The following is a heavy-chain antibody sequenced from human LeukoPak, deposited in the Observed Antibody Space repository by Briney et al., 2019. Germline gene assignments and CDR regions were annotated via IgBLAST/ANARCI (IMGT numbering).Heavy chain of an antibody. CDR3: ARETTWVRGVINPLDY. V-gene: IGHV6-1*01. CDR2: TYYRSNWIN. D-gene: IGHD3-10*01. CDR1: GDSVSSNSAA. Sequence: SQTLSLTCAISGDSVSSNSAAWNWIRQSPSRGLEWLGRTYYRSNWINDYAVSVKSRMTINPDTSRDQFSLQLNSVTPEDTAVYYRARETTWVRGVINPLDYWGQGTLVTVSS. J-gene: IGHJ4*02.